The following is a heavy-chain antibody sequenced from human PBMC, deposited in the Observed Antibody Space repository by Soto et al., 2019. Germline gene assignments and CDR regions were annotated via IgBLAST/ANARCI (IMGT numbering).Heavy chain of an antibody. Sequence: GGSLRLSCTGSGFTFGAFAMSWFRQAPGKGLEWLGFIRGKAHGGTTEYAESVRGMFTISRDDSRSIAYLQINSLRTEDTAVYYCARVYCGHDCPEYFQYWGQGTLVTVSS. D-gene: IGHD2-21*02. CDR1: GFTFGAFA. CDR3: ARVYCGHDCPEYFQY. CDR2: IRGKAHGGTT. J-gene: IGHJ1*01. V-gene: IGHV3-49*03.